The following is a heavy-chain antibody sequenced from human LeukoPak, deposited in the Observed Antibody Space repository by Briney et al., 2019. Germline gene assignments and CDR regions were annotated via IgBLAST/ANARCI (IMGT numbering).Heavy chain of an antibody. CDR3: ARQGSYGFDY. D-gene: IGHD1-26*01. J-gene: IGHJ4*02. Sequence: SETLPLTCTVSGGSIRSHYWSWIRQPPGKGLEWIGYIDYSGSTNYNPSLKSRVTISVDTSKNQFSLKLSSVTAADTAVYYCARQGSYGFDYWGQGTLVTVSS. CDR2: IDYSGST. V-gene: IGHV4-59*08. CDR1: GGSIRSHY.